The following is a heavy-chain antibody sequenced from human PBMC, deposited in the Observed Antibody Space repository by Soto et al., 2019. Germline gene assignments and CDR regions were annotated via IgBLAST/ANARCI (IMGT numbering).Heavy chain of an antibody. V-gene: IGHV1-58*01. CDR2: IVGGSGNT. J-gene: IGHJ6*02. CDR3: AARRSGLYAMDV. Sequence: MQLVQSGPEVKKPGTSVKVSCKASGFTFSTSAVQWVRQARGQRPEWMGWIVGGSGNTNYAQNSQERVIITRDMSTSTVYMELSSLRSDDTAVYFCAARRSGLYAMDVWGQGTTDTVSS. CDR1: GFTFSTSA. D-gene: IGHD1-26*01.